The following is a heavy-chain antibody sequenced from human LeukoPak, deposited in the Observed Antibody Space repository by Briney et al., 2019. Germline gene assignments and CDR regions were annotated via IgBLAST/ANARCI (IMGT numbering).Heavy chain of an antibody. D-gene: IGHD3-10*01. Sequence: GGSLRLSCAASGFTFSSYGMHWVRQAPGKGLEWVAFIRYDGSNKYYADSVKGRFTISRDNSKNTLYLQMNSLRAEGTAVYYCAREVTMVRGPMDVWGQGTTVTVSS. J-gene: IGHJ6*02. CDR3: AREVTMVRGPMDV. CDR2: IRYDGSNK. CDR1: GFTFSSYG. V-gene: IGHV3-30*02.